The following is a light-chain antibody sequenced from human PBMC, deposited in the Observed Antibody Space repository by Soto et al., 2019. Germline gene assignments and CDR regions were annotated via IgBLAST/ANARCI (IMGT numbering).Light chain of an antibody. J-gene: IGLJ3*02. CDR2: GNR. CDR1: NSNLGAGYD. CDR3: QAYDYSLTAFV. V-gene: IGLV1-40*01. Sequence: QAVVTQPPSVSGVPGQRVTISCTGNNSNLGAGYDVHWYQQLPGAAPKLVIFGNRNRPSGVPERFSGSKSGTSASLAITGLQAEDEADYYCQAYDYSLTAFVFGGGTKLT.